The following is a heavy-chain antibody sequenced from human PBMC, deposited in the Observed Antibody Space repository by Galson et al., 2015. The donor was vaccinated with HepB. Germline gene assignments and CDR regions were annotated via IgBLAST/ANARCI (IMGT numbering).Heavy chain of an antibody. CDR3: TRGYYYDSSGYYYVGYFQH. D-gene: IGHD3-22*01. CDR2: IRSKAYGGTT. J-gene: IGHJ1*01. V-gene: IGHV3-49*03. Sequence: SLRLSCAASGFTFSDYAMSWFRQAPGKGLEWVGFIRSKAYGGTTEYAASVKGRFTIPRDDSKSIAYLQMNSLKTEDTAVYYCTRGYYYDSSGYYYVGYFQHWGQGTLVTVSS. CDR1: GFTFSDYA.